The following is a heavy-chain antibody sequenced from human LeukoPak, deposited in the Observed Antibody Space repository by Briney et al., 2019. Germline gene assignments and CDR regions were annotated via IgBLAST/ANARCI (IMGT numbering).Heavy chain of an antibody. CDR1: GFTLSSHA. CDR2: ISGSGGST. Sequence: GGSLRLSCAASGFTLSSHAMSWVRQAPGKGLEWVSVISGSGGSTYYADSVKGRFTISRVNSKNTLLLQMNSLRAEDTAVYYCAKQGARGYFDYWGQGTLVTVSS. J-gene: IGHJ4*02. CDR3: AKQGARGYFDY. D-gene: IGHD3-16*01. V-gene: IGHV3-23*01.